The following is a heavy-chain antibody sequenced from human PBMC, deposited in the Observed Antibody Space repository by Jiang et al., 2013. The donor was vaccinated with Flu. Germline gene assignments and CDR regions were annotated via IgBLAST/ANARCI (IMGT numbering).Heavy chain of an antibody. CDR3: AKDTSSGWSSNDAFDI. Sequence: VQLLESGGGLVQPGRSLRLSCAASGFTFDDYAMHWVRQAPGKGLEWVSGISWNSGSIGYADSVKGRFTISRDNAKNSLYLQMNSLRAEDTALYYCAKDTSSGWSSNDAFDI. D-gene: IGHD6-19*01. CDR2: ISWNSGSI. V-gene: IGHV3-9*01. J-gene: IGHJ3*02. CDR1: GFTFDDYA.